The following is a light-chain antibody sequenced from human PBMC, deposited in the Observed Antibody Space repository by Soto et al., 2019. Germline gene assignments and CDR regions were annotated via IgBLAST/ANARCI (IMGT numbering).Light chain of an antibody. CDR1: QGISSY. CDR2: AAS. V-gene: IGKV1-8*01. J-gene: IGKJ1*01. Sequence: VYRVTITCRASQGISSYLAWYQQKPGKAPKLLIYAASTLQSGVPSRFSGSGSGTDFTLTISCLQSEDFATYYCQQYYSYPLTFGQGTKVDIK. CDR3: QQYYSYPLT.